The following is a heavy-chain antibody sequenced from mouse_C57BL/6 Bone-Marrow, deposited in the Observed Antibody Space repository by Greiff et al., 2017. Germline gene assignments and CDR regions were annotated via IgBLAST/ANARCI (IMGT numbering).Heavy chain of an antibody. CDR2: IDPSDSYT. CDR1: GYTFTSYW. V-gene: IGHV1-59*01. D-gene: IGHD1-1*01. CDR3: ARGYYGSRGGYFDV. Sequence: QVQLQQPGAELVRPGTSVKLSCKASGYTFTSYWMHWVKQRPGQGLEWIGVIDPSDSYTNYNQKFKGKATLTVDTSSRTAYMQLSSLTSEDSAVYYCARGYYGSRGGYFDVWGTGTTVTVSS. J-gene: IGHJ1*03.